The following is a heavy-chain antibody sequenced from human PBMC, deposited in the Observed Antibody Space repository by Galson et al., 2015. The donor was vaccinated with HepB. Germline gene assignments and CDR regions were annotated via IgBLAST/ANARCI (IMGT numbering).Heavy chain of an antibody. CDR1: GYTFTSYA. J-gene: IGHJ2*01. CDR3: ARRTDDSSGPSYWYFDL. V-gene: IGHV7-4-1*02. D-gene: IGHD3-22*01. CDR2: INTNTGNP. Sequence: SVKVSCKASGYTFTSYAMNWVRQAPGQGLEWMGWINTNTGNPTYAQGFTGRFVFSLDTSVSTAYLQISSLKAEDTAVYYCARRTDDSSGPSYWYFDLWGRGTLVTVSS.